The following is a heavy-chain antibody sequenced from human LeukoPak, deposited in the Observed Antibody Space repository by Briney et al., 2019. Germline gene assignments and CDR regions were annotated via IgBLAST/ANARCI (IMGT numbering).Heavy chain of an antibody. CDR3: AKHQRDIVVVPAGVGYYMDV. Sequence: GGSLRLSCAASGFTVRGNYMSWVRQAPGKGLEWVSVIYSGGSTYYADSVKGRFTISRDNSKNTLYLQMNSLRAEDTAVYYCAKHQRDIVVVPAGVGYYMDVWGKGTTVTVSS. V-gene: IGHV3-66*04. J-gene: IGHJ6*03. D-gene: IGHD2-2*01. CDR2: IYSGGST. CDR1: GFTVRGNY.